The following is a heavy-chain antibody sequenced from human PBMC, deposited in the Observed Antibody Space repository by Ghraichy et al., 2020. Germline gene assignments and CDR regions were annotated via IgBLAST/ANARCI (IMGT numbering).Heavy chain of an antibody. Sequence: GGSLRLSCAVSGFTFSTYWMHWVRQAPGKGLVWVLGISYDGSGTYYANSVKGRFTISRDNAKNTLYLQMNSLRAEDTAVYYCATLQLAGPDYWGQGSLVTVSS. D-gene: IGHD6-6*01. CDR1: GFTFSTYW. CDR2: ISYDGSGT. CDR3: ATLQLAGPDY. V-gene: IGHV3-74*01. J-gene: IGHJ4*02.